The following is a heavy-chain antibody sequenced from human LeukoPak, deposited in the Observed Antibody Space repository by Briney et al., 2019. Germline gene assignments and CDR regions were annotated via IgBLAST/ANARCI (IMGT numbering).Heavy chain of an antibody. CDR3: ARENRGYDILTGYYYYYYGMDV. V-gene: IGHV4-59*01. CDR2: IYYSGST. CDR1: GGSISSYY. D-gene: IGHD3-9*01. Sequence: SETLSFTCTVSGGSISSYYWSWIRQPPGNGLEWIGYIYYSGSTNYNPSPKSRVTISVDTSKNQFSLKLSSVTAADTAVYYCARENRGYDILTGYYYYYYGMDVWGQGTTVTVSS. J-gene: IGHJ6*02.